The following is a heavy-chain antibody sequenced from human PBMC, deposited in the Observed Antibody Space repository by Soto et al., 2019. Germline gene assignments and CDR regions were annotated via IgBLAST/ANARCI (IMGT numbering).Heavy chain of an antibody. V-gene: IGHV3-30-3*01. CDR2: ISYDGSNK. D-gene: IGHD1-1*01. CDR1: GFTFSSYA. J-gene: IGHJ4*02. CDR3: ARVPRGYHYSTNFDY. Sequence: GGSLRLSCAASGFTFSSYAMHWVRQAPGKGLEWVAVISYDGSNKYYADSVKGRFTISRDNSKNTLCLQMNSLRAEDTAVYYCARVPRGYHYSTNFDYWGQGTLVTVSS.